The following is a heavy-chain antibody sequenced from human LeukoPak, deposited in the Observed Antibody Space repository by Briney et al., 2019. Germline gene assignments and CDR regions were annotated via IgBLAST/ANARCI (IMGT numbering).Heavy chain of an antibody. V-gene: IGHV3-21*04. Sequence: GGSLRLSCAASGFTFSSFTMVWVRQAPGKGLEWVSSISPTSSYIYYADSLKGRFTISRDNAKNSLYLQMNSLRAEDTAVYYCARDPGSGYEEHFDYWGQGTLVTVSS. CDR3: ARDPGSGYEEHFDY. CDR1: GFTFSSFT. D-gene: IGHD5-12*01. J-gene: IGHJ4*02. CDR2: ISPTSSYI.